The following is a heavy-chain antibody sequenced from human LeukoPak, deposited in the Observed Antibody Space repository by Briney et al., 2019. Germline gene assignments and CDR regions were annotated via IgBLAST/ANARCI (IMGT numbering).Heavy chain of an antibody. D-gene: IGHD2-15*01. CDR1: GGSITNRTDH. J-gene: IGHJ5*02. V-gene: IGHV4-39*01. CDR2: IYHSGRT. CDR3: ARHTGPDTSMVGVSPVGWFDP. Sequence: PSETLSLTCTVSGGSITNRTDHWAWIRQPPGKGLEWIGSIYHSGRTYYNPSLKSRVTISVDTSKRQFSLKLSSVTAADTSVYYCARHTGPDTSMVGVSPVGWFDPWGQGTQVTVSS.